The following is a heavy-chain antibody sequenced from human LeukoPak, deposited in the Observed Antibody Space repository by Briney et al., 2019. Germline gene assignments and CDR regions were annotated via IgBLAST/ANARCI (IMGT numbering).Heavy chain of an antibody. CDR2: ISGSGGST. J-gene: IGHJ4*02. V-gene: IGHV3-23*01. CDR3: AKDPNWNQARDY. D-gene: IGHD1-1*01. Sequence: GGSLRLSCAASGFTFRSYAIRWVRQAPGKGLEWVSGISGSGGSTDYADSVKGRFTISRDNSKNTLYLQMNSLRAEDTAVYYCAKDPNWNQARDYWGQGT. CDR1: GFTFRSYA.